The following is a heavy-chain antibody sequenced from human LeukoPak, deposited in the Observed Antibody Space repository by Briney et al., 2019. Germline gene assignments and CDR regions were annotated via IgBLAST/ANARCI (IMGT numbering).Heavy chain of an antibody. D-gene: IGHD6-13*01. V-gene: IGHV1-18*01. J-gene: IGHJ4*02. CDR1: GYTFTSYG. Sequence: ASVKVSCKASGYTFTSYGISWVRQAPGRGREWMGWISAYNGNTNYAQKLQGRVTMTTDTSTSTAYMELRSLRSDDTAVYYCARVIAAAGEYYFDYWGQGTLVSVSS. CDR2: ISAYNGNT. CDR3: ARVIAAAGEYYFDY.